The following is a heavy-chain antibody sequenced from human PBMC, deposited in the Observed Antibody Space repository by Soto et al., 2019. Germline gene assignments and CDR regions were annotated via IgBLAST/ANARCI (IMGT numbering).Heavy chain of an antibody. Sequence: GGSLRLSCAASGFTFSSYGMHWVRQAPGKGLEWVAVIWYDGSNKYYADSVKGRFTISRDNSKNTLYLQMNSLRAEDTAVYYCARDYPIYCSGGSCYSPLEYWGQGTLVTVSS. CDR3: ARDYPIYCSGGSCYSPLEY. CDR2: IWYDGSNK. J-gene: IGHJ4*02. D-gene: IGHD2-15*01. CDR1: GFTFSSYG. V-gene: IGHV3-30*19.